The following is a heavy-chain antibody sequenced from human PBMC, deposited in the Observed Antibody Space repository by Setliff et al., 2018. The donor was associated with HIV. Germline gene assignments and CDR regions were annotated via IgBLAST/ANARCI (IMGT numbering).Heavy chain of an antibody. CDR3: VRVSSSGYYGEGAFDI. CDR2: IYYSGTT. D-gene: IGHD3-22*01. Sequence: SETLSLTCTVSGGSIDSTSYYWGWIRQPPGKGLEWIGSIYYSGTTYYNPTLKSRVTISVDTSKNQFSLELTSVTAADTAVFYCVRVSSSGYYGEGAFDIWGQGTVVTVSS. CDR1: GGSIDSTSYY. V-gene: IGHV4-39*07. J-gene: IGHJ3*02.